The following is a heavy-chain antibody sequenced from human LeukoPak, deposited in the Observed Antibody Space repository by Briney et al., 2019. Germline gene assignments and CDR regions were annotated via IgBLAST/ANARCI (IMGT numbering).Heavy chain of an antibody. CDR2: ISWDGGST. J-gene: IGHJ4*02. CDR3: ASGELDSLYYFDY. CDR1: GFTFDDYA. V-gene: IGHV3-43D*03. Sequence: PGGSLRLSCAASGFTFDDYAMHWVRQAPGKGLEWVSLISWDGGSTYYADSVKGRFTISRDNAKNSLYLQMNSLRAEDTAVYYCASGELDSLYYFDYWGQGTLVTVSS. D-gene: IGHD1-1*01.